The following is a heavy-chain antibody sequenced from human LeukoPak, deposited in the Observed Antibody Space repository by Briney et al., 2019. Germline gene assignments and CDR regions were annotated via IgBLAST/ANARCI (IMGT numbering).Heavy chain of an antibody. V-gene: IGHV1-69*04. CDR2: IIPILGMA. D-gene: IGHD4-23*01. CDR1: GGTFSSYA. J-gene: IGHJ4*02. Sequence: SVKVSCKASGGTFSSYAISWVRQAPGQGLEWMGRIIPILGMANYAQKFQGRVTITADKSTSTAYMELSSLRSEDTAVYYCARSYGGTTYFDYWGQGALVTVSS. CDR3: ARSYGGTTYFDY.